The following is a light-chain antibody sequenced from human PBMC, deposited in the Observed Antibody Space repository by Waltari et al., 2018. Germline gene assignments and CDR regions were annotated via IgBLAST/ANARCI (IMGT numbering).Light chain of an antibody. CDR1: QSLLYSSNNKNY. J-gene: IGKJ2*01. CDR3: QQYYSPPYT. V-gene: IGKV4-1*01. Sequence: DIVMTQSPDSLAVSLGERATINCKPSQSLLYSSNNKNYLAWYQQKPGQSPKLLIYWASTRESGVPDRFSGSGSETDFTLTISSLQAEDVAVYYCQQYYSPPYTFGQGTKLEIK. CDR2: WAS.